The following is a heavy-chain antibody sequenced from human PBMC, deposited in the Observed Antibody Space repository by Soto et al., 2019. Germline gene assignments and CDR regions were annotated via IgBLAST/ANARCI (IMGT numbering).Heavy chain of an antibody. CDR1: GGSISSYY. CDR3: VRPEHYYDFDS. D-gene: IGHD3-10*01. J-gene: IGHJ4*02. Sequence: SETLSLTCTVSGGSISSYYWSWIRQPPGKGLEWIGSIYYSGSTNYNPSLKSRVTISVDTSKNQFSLRLSSVTAADTAVYYCVRPEHYYDFDSWGQGTLVTVSS. V-gene: IGHV4-59*08. CDR2: IYYSGST.